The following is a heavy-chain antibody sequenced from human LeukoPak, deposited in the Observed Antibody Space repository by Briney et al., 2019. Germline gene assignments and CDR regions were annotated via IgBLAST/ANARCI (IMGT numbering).Heavy chain of an antibody. V-gene: IGHV4-38-2*01. J-gene: IGHJ4*02. CDR1: GYSISSGYY. CDR3: AGQGLGRYFDY. D-gene: IGHD6-25*01. Sequence: SETLSLTCAVSGYSISSGYYWGWIRQPPGKGLEWIGSIYHSGSTYYNPSLKSRVTISVDTSKNQFSLKLSSVTAADTAVYYCAGQGLGRYFDYWGQGTLVTVSS. CDR2: IYHSGST.